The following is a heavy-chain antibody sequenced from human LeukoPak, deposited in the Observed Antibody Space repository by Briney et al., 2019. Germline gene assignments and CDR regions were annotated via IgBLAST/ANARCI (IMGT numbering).Heavy chain of an antibody. D-gene: IGHD3-22*01. CDR1: GFTFSGSA. CDR3: TRRGDSSGSLDLDY. Sequence: GGSLRLSCAASGFTFSGSAMHWVRQASGKGLEWVGRIRSKVNFYATVYAASVKGRFTISRDDSKNTAFLQMNSLTTEDTAVYYCTRRGDSSGSLDLDYWGQGTLVTVSS. CDR2: IRSKVNFYAT. V-gene: IGHV3-73*01. J-gene: IGHJ4*02.